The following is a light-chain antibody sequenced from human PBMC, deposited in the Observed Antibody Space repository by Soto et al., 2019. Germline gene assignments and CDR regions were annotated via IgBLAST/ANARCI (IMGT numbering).Light chain of an antibody. V-gene: IGKV3-15*01. CDR1: QSVSSY. J-gene: IGKJ2*01. Sequence: EIVMTQSPATLSVSPGGRATLSCRASQSVSSYLAWYQQRPGQPPRLLIYGASTSATGIPARFSGRGSGTEFSLTISSLQSEDFAVYYCQQYNTWPPKYTFGQGTKLEIK. CDR2: GAS. CDR3: QQYNTWPPKYT.